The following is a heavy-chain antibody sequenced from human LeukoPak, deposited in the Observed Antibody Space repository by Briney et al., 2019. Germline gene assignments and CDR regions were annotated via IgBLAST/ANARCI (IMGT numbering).Heavy chain of an antibody. J-gene: IGHJ4*02. V-gene: IGHV3-23*01. CDR2: ISGSGGST. CDR1: GFTFSRYA. Sequence: GGSLRLSCAASGFTFSRYAMTWVRQAPGKGLEWVSSISGSGGSTYYADSVKGRFTISRDNFKNTLYLQMNSLRAEDTAIYYCAKHEYYYGSGSPSDYWGQGTLVTVSS. D-gene: IGHD3-10*01. CDR3: AKHEYYYGSGSPSDY.